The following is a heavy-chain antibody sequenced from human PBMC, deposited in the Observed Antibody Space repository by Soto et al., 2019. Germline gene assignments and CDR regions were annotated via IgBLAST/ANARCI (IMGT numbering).Heavy chain of an antibody. J-gene: IGHJ5*02. V-gene: IGHV1-18*04. CDR3: ARDKAQGAGWFDP. Sequence: ASVKVSCKASGYTFTSYGISWVRQAPGQGLEWMGWISAYNGNTYYAESVKGRFTISRDTVKNTVYLEMNNLRVDDTAVYYCARDKAQGAGWFDPWGRGTLVTVSS. CDR2: ISAYNGNT. CDR1: GYTFTSYG.